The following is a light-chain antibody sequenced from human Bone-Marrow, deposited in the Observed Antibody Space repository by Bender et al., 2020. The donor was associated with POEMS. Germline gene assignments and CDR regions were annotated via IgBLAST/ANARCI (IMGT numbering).Light chain of an antibody. CDR2: RNN. J-gene: IGLJ3*02. CDR1: SSNIGGNY. Sequence: QSVLTQSPSASGTPGQRVTISCSGSSSNIGGNYVYWYQQLPGAAPKLLLYRNNQRPSGVPDRFSGSKSGASASLAITGLQSEDEAAYFCQSYDSDLNGWVFGGGTKLTVL. V-gene: IGLV1-47*01. CDR3: QSYDSDLNGWV.